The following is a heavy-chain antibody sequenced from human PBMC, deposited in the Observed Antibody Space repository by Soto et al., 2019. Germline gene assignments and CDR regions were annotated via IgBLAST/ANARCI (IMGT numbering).Heavy chain of an antibody. D-gene: IGHD2-21*01. V-gene: IGHV4-59*01. Sequence: ETLSLTCTVSGGSISSYYWSWIRQPPGKGLEWIGSIYYSGSTYYNPSLKSRVTMSVDTSKNQFSLKLTSVNTADTAIYYCTRGGDPYKTGHWGQGTLVTVSS. CDR1: GGSISSYY. CDR3: TRGGDPYKTGH. CDR2: IYYSGST. J-gene: IGHJ4*02.